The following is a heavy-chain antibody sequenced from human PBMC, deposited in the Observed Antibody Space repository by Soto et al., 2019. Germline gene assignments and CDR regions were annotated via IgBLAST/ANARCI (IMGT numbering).Heavy chain of an antibody. D-gene: IGHD2-15*01. CDR2: IKSKTDGGTT. V-gene: IGHV3-15*01. CDR1: GFTFSNAW. Sequence: NPVGSLRLSCAASGFTFSNAWMSWVRQAPGKGLEWVGRIKSKTDGGTTDYAAPVKGRFTISRDDSKNTLNLQMNSLKTEDTAVYYCTTQNLGYCSGGSCSQSPFFDYWGQGTLVTVSS. J-gene: IGHJ4*02. CDR3: TTQNLGYCSGGSCSQSPFFDY.